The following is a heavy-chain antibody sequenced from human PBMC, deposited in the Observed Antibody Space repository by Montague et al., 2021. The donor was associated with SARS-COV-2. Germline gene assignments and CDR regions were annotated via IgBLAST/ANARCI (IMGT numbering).Heavy chain of an antibody. J-gene: IGHJ4*02. Sequence: CAISGDSVSSNTAAWNWIRQSPSRGLEWLGRTYYRSKWYYDYAVSVKSRMTICPDTSKNQFSLQLSSVTPEDRAVYYCAGDARYSLSWSFDYWGQGTLVTVSS. V-gene: IGHV6-1*01. CDR1: GDSVSSNTAA. D-gene: IGHD6-13*01. CDR3: AGDARYSLSWSFDY. CDR2: TYYRSKWYY.